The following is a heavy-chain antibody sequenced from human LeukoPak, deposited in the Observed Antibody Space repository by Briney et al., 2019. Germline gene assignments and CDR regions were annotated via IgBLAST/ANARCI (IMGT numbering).Heavy chain of an antibody. CDR3: ARVGYCSSASCYSPGAFDI. J-gene: IGHJ3*02. CDR1: GDSVSTTDYY. Sequence: SQTLSLTCTVSGDSVSTTDYYWTWIRQPPGRGLEWTGYIYDSGNTYYNPPLKSRVTISVDTSNNQVSLKLRSVTAADTAVYYCARVGYCSSASCYSPGAFDIWGQGTTVTVFS. V-gene: IGHV4-30-4*01. CDR2: IYDSGNT. D-gene: IGHD2-2*01.